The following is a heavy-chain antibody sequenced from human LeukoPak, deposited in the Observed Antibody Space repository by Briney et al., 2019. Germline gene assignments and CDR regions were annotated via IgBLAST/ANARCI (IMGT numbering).Heavy chain of an antibody. CDR2: ISSSSYI. CDR1: GLTFSSYS. V-gene: IGHV3-21*01. D-gene: IGHD6-19*01. CDR3: ARDGGKIAVAPDY. J-gene: IGHJ4*02. Sequence: PGGSLRLSCAASGLTFSSYSMNWVRQAPGKGLEWVSSISSSSYIYYADSVKGRFTISRVNAKNSLYLQMNSLRAEDTAVYYCARDGGKIAVAPDYWGQGTLVTVSS.